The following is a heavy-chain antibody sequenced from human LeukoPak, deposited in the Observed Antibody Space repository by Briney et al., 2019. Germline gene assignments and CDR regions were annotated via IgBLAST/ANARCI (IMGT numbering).Heavy chain of an antibody. V-gene: IGHV4-61*01. CDR2: IYYSGST. CDR1: GGSISSRSYY. D-gene: IGHD3-10*01. J-gene: IGHJ4*02. Sequence: PSETLSLTCTVSGGSISSRSYYWSWIRQPPGKGLEWIGYIYYSGSTNYNPSLKSRVTISVDTSKNQFSLKLSSVTAADTAVYYCARYGSGSYYRTFDYWGQGTLVTVSS. CDR3: ARYGSGSYYRTFDY.